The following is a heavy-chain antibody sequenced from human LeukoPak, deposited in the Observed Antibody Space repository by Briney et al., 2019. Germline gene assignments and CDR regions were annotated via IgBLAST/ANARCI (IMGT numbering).Heavy chain of an antibody. CDR3: ARDIRHPDY. J-gene: IGHJ4*02. V-gene: IGHV3-74*01. Sequence: GGSLRLSCAASGFTFSSYWMHWVRQAPGKGLVWVSRIKSDGSSTTYADSVRGRFTISRDNAKNTLYLQMNSLRTEDTAVYYCARDIRHPDYWGQGTLVTVSS. CDR2: IKSDGSST. CDR1: GFTFSSYW.